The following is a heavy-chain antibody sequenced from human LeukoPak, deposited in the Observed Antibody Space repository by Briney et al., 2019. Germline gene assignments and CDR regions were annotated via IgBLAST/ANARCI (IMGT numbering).Heavy chain of an antibody. CDR1: GGSISDYF. Sequence: PSETLSLTCSVSGGSISDYFWGWIRQPPGKGLEWIGHVYYLGNPTCSPSLKSRVTISVDTSKNQFSLKLSSVTAADTAVYYCAREFPLYYDILTGYRQKYNWFDPWGQGTLVTVSS. D-gene: IGHD3-9*01. V-gene: IGHV4-59*12. CDR3: AREFPLYYDILTGYRQKYNWFDP. J-gene: IGHJ5*02. CDR2: VYYLGNP.